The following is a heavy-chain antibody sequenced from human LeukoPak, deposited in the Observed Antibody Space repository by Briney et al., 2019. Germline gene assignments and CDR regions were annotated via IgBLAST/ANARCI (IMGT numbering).Heavy chain of an antibody. V-gene: IGHV1-8*01. CDR1: GYTFTSYD. Sequence: ASVKVSCKAPGYTFTSYDINWVRQATGQGLEWMGWMNPNSGNTGYAQKFQGRVTMTKNTSISTAYMELSSLRSEDTAVYYCARASIVGATTVDYWGQGTLVTVSS. J-gene: IGHJ4*02. CDR3: ARASIVGATTVDY. D-gene: IGHD1-26*01. CDR2: MNPNSGNT.